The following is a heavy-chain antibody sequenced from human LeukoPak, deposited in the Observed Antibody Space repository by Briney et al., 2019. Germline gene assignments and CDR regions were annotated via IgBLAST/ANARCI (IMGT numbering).Heavy chain of an antibody. CDR3: ARSDYHNSGSHTVFDAFDI. Sequence: SETLSLTCTVSGGSISSYYWSWIRRPPGKGLEWIGYIDDSGNTNYNPSLKSQVTISVDKSKNQFSLKLSFVTAADTAMYYCARSDYHNSGSHTVFDAFDIWGQGTRVTVSS. D-gene: IGHD3-10*01. J-gene: IGHJ3*02. CDR2: IDDSGNT. CDR1: GGSISSYY. V-gene: IGHV4-59*01.